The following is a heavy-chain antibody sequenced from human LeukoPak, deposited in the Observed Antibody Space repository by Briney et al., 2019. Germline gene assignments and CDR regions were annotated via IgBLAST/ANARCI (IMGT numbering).Heavy chain of an antibody. CDR1: GYTFTGYY. CDR2: INPNSGGT. D-gene: IGHD2-2*01. CDR3: ARGGYCAATSCSLNDYMDV. V-gene: IGHV1-2*04. J-gene: IGHJ6*03. Sequence: ASVKVSCKASGYTFTGYYMHWVRQAPGQGLEWMGWINPNSGGTNYAQKFQGWVTMTRDTSISTAYMEVTRLTYDDTAVYYCARGGYCAATSCSLNDYMDVWGKGTTVIVSS.